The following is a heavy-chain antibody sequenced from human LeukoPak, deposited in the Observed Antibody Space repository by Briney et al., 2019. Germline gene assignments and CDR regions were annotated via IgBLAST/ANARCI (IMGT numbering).Heavy chain of an antibody. CDR3: AREKVGYCSGGSCYYNHYYYYGMDV. V-gene: IGHV4-61*02. D-gene: IGHD2-15*01. CDR1: GGSISSGSYY. Sequence: PSETLSLTCTVSGGSISSGSYYWSWIRQPAGKGLEWIGRIYTSGSTNYNPSLKSRFTISVDTSKNQFSLKLSSVTAADTAVYYCAREKVGYCSGGSCYYNHYYYYGMDVWGQGTTVTVSS. CDR2: IYTSGST. J-gene: IGHJ6*02.